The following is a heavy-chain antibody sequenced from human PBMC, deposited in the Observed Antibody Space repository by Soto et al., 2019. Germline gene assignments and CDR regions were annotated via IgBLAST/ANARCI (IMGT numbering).Heavy chain of an antibody. CDR3: ERRQLRDYIRWSFDP. D-gene: IGHD3-16*01. J-gene: IGHJ5*02. Sequence: ASVKVSCKASGYTFTENQIHWLRRAPGQRLEWMGRIDPKSGDTTFAQTYQGRVTMNRDTSSNTVYMELTRLTSDDTAIYYCERRQLRDYIRWSFDPWGQGTLVTVSS. CDR2: IDPKSGDT. CDR1: GYTFTENQ. V-gene: IGHV1-2*02.